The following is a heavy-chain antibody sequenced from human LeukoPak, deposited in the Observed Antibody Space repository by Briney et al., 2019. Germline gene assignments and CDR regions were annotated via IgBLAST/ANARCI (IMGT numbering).Heavy chain of an antibody. CDR1: GGSFSSSGYF. CDR2: VDYSGST. Sequence: SETLSLTCTVSGGSFSSSGYFWGWIRQPPGKGLEWIGTVDYSGSTNYNPSLKSRLTMSTDMSKKQFSLNLSSVTAADTAVYYCARHRDYYGLAQLYHYYMDVWGKGTTVTVSS. V-gene: IGHV4-39*01. CDR3: ARHRDYYGLAQLYHYYMDV. D-gene: IGHD3-10*01. J-gene: IGHJ6*03.